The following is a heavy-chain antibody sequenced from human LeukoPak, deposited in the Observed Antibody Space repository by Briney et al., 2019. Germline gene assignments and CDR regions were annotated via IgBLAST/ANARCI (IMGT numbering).Heavy chain of an antibody. D-gene: IGHD6-13*01. CDR2: ISSSSSYT. J-gene: IGHJ4*02. V-gene: IGHV3-11*06. Sequence: GGSLRLSCAASGFTFSDYYMSWIRQAPGKGLEWVSYISSSSSYTDYADSVKGRFTISRDNAKNSLYLQMNSLRAEDTAVYYCARTTGAAAGLDYWGQGTLVTVSS. CDR3: ARTTGAAAGLDY. CDR1: GFTFSDYY.